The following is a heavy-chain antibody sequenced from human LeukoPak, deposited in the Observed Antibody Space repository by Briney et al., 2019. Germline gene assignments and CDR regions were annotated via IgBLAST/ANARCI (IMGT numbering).Heavy chain of an antibody. J-gene: IGHJ4*02. Sequence: GGSLRLSCAASGFTFSTNAMSWVRQAPAKGLEWVSATSGSGAGTYYADSVKGRFTISRDNSRNTLYLQMNSLRAEDTAVYYCAKATQVVVVAGTHFDYWGQGTLVTVSS. CDR3: AKATQVVVVAGTHFDY. CDR2: TSGSGAGT. CDR1: GFTFSTNA. D-gene: IGHD2-15*01. V-gene: IGHV3-23*01.